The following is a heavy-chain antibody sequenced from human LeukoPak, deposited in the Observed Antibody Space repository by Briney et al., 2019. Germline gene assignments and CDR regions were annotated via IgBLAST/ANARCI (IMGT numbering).Heavy chain of an antibody. J-gene: IGHJ6*03. CDR1: GGSISSSSYY. CDR2: IYYSGST. CDR3: ARHKEAVANYYYYYMDV. D-gene: IGHD6-19*01. Sequence: SETLSLTCTVSGGSISSSSYYWGWIRQPPGKGLEWIGNIYYSGSTYYNPSLKSRVTISIDTSKNQFSLKLSSATAADTAVYYCARHKEAVANYYYYYMDVWGKGTTVTISS. V-gene: IGHV4-39*01.